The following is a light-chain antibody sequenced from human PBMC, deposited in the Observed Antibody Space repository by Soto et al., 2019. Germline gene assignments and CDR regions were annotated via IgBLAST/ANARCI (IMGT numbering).Light chain of an antibody. CDR3: QQYGDSPLT. CDR1: QSVSSATY. Sequence: EMVLTQSPGTLSLSPGERATLSCRASQSVSSATYLAWYQQKPGQAPRLLIYGASSRAAGIPDRFSGSGSGTDFTLTISRLEPEDFAVYYCQQYGDSPLTFGGGTKVE. J-gene: IGKJ4*01. V-gene: IGKV3-20*01. CDR2: GAS.